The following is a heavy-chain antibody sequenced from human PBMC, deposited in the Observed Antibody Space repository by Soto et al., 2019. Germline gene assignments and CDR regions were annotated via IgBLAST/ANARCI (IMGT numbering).Heavy chain of an antibody. CDR2: FDPEDAEI. D-gene: IGHD3-22*01. Sequence: ASVKVSCKVSGYTLTELSMHWVRQAPGKGLEWMGGFDPEDAEIIYAQKFQGRVTMTEDTSTDTAYMELSSLRSEDTAVYYCAGITMIVVGAYGMDVWGQGTRSPSP. CDR3: AGITMIVVGAYGMDV. J-gene: IGHJ6*02. CDR1: GYTLTELS. V-gene: IGHV1-24*01.